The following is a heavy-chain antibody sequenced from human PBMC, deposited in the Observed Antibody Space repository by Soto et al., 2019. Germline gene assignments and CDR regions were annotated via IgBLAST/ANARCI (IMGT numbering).Heavy chain of an antibody. CDR2: IKPDGSEK. CDR3: ARGDYYDTTGPFSDAFDI. J-gene: IGHJ3*02. D-gene: IGHD3-22*01. CDR1: GFTISSYW. Sequence: GGSLRLSCAASGFTISSYWMSWVRQAPGKGLEWVANIKPDGSEKWYVDSVKGRFTISRDNAKNSLYLQMNSLRAEDTAVYYCARGDYYDTTGPFSDAFDIWGQGTMVTVSS. V-gene: IGHV3-7*04.